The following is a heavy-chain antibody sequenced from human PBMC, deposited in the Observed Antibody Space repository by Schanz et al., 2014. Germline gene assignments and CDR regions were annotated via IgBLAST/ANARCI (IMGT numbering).Heavy chain of an antibody. D-gene: IGHD6-19*01. Sequence: DVQLLESGGGLVQPGGSLRLSCAASGFTFTNYAMRWVRQAPGKGLEWVSLISDSGDTAYYADSVKGRFTISRDNAKSSLYLQMNSLRVEDTAVYYCAASSGWHPSTDYWGQGTLVTVSS. V-gene: IGHV3-23*01. CDR1: GFTFTNYA. CDR3: AASSGWHPSTDY. J-gene: IGHJ4*02. CDR2: ISDSGDTA.